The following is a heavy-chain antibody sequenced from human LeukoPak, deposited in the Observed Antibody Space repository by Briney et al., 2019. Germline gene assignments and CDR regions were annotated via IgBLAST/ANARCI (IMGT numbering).Heavy chain of an antibody. D-gene: IGHD4-23*01. Sequence: SETLSLTCTVSGGSISSYYWSWIRQPPGKGLEWIGYIYYSGSTNYNPSLKSRVTISVDTSKNQFSLKLSSVTAADTAVYYCARHFGYGGNSEFDYRGQGTLVTVSS. CDR1: GGSISSYY. CDR2: IYYSGST. CDR3: ARHFGYGGNSEFDY. J-gene: IGHJ4*02. V-gene: IGHV4-59*08.